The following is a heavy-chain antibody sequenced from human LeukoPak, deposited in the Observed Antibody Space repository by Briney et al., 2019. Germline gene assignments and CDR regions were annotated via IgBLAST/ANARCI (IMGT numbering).Heavy chain of an antibody. CDR2: SNPSGVGT. Sequence: ASVKVSCKASGYTFTSYYMHWVRQAPGQGLEWMGVSNPSGVGTNYAQKFQGRVTMTRDTSTTSVYMELSSLRSEDTAVYYCAREESGGYFDYWGQGTLVTVSS. CDR3: AREESGGYFDY. CDR1: GYTFTSYY. J-gene: IGHJ4*02. D-gene: IGHD2-8*02. V-gene: IGHV1-46*01.